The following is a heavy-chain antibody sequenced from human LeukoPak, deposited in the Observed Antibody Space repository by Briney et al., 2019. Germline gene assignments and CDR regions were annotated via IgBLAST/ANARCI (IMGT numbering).Heavy chain of an antibody. CDR1: GGSLSSYY. J-gene: IGHJ4*02. CDR2: IYYSGST. D-gene: IGHD2-2*01. Sequence: SETLSLTCTVSGGSLSSYYWSWIRQPPGKGLEWIGYIYYSGSTNYNPSLKSRVTISVDTSKNQFSLKLSSVTAADTAVYYCARSTRRYCSSTSCYYFDYWGQGTLVTVSS. CDR3: ARSTRRYCSSTSCYYFDY. V-gene: IGHV4-59*01.